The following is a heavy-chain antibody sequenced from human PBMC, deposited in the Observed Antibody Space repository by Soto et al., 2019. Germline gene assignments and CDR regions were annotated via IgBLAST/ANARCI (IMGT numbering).Heavy chain of an antibody. D-gene: IGHD3-22*01. J-gene: IGHJ4*02. V-gene: IGHV3-30*18. CDR2: ISYDGSNK. Sequence: PGGSLGLSCAASGFTFSSYGMHWVRQAPGKGLEWVAVISYDGSNKYYADSVKGRFTISRDNSKNTLYLQMNSLRAEDTAVYYCAKDSGYDSSGYPLHYFDYWGQGTLVTVSS. CDR3: AKDSGYDSSGYPLHYFDY. CDR1: GFTFSSYG.